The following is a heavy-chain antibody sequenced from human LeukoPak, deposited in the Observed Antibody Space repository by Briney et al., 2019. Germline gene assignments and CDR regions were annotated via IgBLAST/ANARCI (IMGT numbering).Heavy chain of an antibody. CDR1: GFTFDDYA. V-gene: IGHV3-9*01. CDR2: ISWNSGSI. Sequence: GGSLRLPCAASGFTFDDYAMHWVRQAPGKGLEWVSGISWNSGSIGYADSVKGRFTISRDNAKNSLYLQMNSLRAEDTAVYYCARGGGFDSSSSGYWGQGTLVTVSS. D-gene: IGHD6-6*01. J-gene: IGHJ4*02. CDR3: ARGGGFDSSSSGY.